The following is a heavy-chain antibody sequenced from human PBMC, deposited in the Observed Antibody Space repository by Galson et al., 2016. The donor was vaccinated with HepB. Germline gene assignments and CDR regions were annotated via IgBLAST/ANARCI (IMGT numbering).Heavy chain of an antibody. D-gene: IGHD3-10*01. CDR3: AKGKRYSDSGSYYVDY. Sequence: SLRLSCAASGFIFSHYGMNWVRQAPGKGLESVADIGHDGRNEYYADSVKGRFTISRDNSKNTLYLQMNSLRVEDSAVYYCAKGKRYSDSGSYYVDYWGQGTLVTVSS. V-gene: IGHV3-33*06. CDR1: GFIFSHYG. J-gene: IGHJ4*02. CDR2: IGHDGRNE.